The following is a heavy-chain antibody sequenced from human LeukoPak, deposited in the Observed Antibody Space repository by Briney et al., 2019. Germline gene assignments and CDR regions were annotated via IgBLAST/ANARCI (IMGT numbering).Heavy chain of an antibody. Sequence: ASVTVSCKASGYIFTTYFIHWVRQAPGQGLEWMGWVNPNSGDTNYGQKFQGRVTMTRDTSISTAYMELTRLRSDDTAVCYCAREGGYDILTGYQDYWGQGTLVTVSS. CDR1: GYIFTTYF. J-gene: IGHJ4*02. V-gene: IGHV1-2*02. CDR2: VNPNSGDT. D-gene: IGHD3-9*01. CDR3: AREGGYDILTGYQDY.